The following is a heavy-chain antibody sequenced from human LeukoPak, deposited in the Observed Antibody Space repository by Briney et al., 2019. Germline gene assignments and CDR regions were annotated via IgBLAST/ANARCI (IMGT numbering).Heavy chain of an antibody. D-gene: IGHD4-17*01. J-gene: IGHJ4*02. CDR3: AREISDDYGDYSALDY. CDR1: GFTVSSNY. CDR2: IYSGGST. Sequence: GSLRLSCAASGFTVSSNYMNWVRQATGKGLEWVSVIYSGGSTYYADSVKGRFTISRDNSKNTLYLQMNSLRVEDTAVYYCAREISDDYGDYSALDYWGQGTLVTVSS. V-gene: IGHV3-66*01.